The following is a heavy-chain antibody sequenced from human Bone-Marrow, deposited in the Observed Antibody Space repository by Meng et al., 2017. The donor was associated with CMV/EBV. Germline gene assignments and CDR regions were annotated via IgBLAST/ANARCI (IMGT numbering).Heavy chain of an antibody. Sequence: SETLSLTCTVSGGSISSSSYYWGWIRQPPGKGLEWIGSIYYSGSTYYNPSLKSRVTISVDTSKNQFSLKLSSVTAADTAVYYCARVKGATGPAYYFDHWGHGALVTVSS. D-gene: IGHD1-26*01. CDR1: GGSISSSSYY. J-gene: IGHJ4*01. CDR2: IYYSGST. V-gene: IGHV4-39*07. CDR3: ARVKGATGPAYYFDH.